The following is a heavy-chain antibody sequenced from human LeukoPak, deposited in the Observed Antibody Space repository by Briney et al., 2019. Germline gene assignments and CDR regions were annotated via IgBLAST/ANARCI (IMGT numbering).Heavy chain of an antibody. J-gene: IGHJ5*02. Sequence: GGSLRLSCVASGFTVSNKYMSWVRQTPGMGLEWVSIIYTDDTTYYADSVKGRFTISRDISRNTLFLQMNNLRADDTAVYYCARGGAPNLADHWGQGTLVTVSS. CDR3: ARGGAPNLADH. CDR2: IYTDDTT. V-gene: IGHV3-53*01. CDR1: GFTVSNKY. D-gene: IGHD4/OR15-4a*01.